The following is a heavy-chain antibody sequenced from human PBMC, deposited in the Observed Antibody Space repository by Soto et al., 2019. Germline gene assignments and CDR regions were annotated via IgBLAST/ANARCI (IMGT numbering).Heavy chain of an antibody. J-gene: IGHJ4*02. CDR2: ISSSGSTI. CDR3: ARFYYDFWSGYSDY. CDR1: GFTFSSYE. Sequence: GGSLRLSCAASGFTFSSYEMNWVRQAPGKGLEWVSYISSSGSTIYYADSVKGRFTISRDNAKNSLYLQMNSLRAEDTAVYYCARFYYDFWSGYSDYWGQGTLVTVSS. D-gene: IGHD3-3*01. V-gene: IGHV3-48*03.